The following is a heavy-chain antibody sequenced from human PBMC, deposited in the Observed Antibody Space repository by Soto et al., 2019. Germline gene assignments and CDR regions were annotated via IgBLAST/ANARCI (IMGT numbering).Heavy chain of an antibody. J-gene: IGHJ4*02. V-gene: IGHV3-48*01. Sequence: EVQLVESGGGLVQPGGSLRLSCAASGFTFSSYSMNWVRQAPGKGLEWVSYISSSSSTIYYADSVKGRFTISRDNAKKSPLLPMNRLRAEGTAVFYWARGLNYGLFYYWGQGTLVTVSS. CDR2: ISSSSSTI. D-gene: IGHD4-17*01. CDR1: GFTFSSYS. CDR3: ARGLNYGLFYY.